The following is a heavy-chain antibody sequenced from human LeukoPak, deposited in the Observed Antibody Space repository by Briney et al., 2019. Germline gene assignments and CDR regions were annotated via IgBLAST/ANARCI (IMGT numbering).Heavy chain of an antibody. Sequence: ASVKVSCKASGYTFTGYYMHWVRQAPGQGLEWMGWINPNSGGTNYAQKFQGRVTMTRDTSISTAYMELSRLRSDDTAVYYCARDSATAARSLDYWGQGTLVTVSS. V-gene: IGHV1-2*02. CDR1: GYTFTGYY. CDR3: ARDSATAARSLDY. J-gene: IGHJ4*02. CDR2: INPNSGGT. D-gene: IGHD6-6*01.